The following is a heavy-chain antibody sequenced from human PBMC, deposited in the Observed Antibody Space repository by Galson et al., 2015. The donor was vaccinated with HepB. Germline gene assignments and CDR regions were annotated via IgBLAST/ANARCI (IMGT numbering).Heavy chain of an antibody. D-gene: IGHD3-16*01. Sequence: QSGAEVKKPGESLKISCEGSGFSFTTYWIAWVRQMPGKGLEWMGVIFPGDSDTRYSPSFQGQVTISADKSIDTAYLQWSSLEASDTAMYYCARSRVWGPDPFSPQVDYWGQGTLVTVSS. CDR1: GFSFTTYW. CDR3: ARSRVWGPDPFSPQVDY. J-gene: IGHJ4*02. V-gene: IGHV5-51*03. CDR2: IFPGDSDT.